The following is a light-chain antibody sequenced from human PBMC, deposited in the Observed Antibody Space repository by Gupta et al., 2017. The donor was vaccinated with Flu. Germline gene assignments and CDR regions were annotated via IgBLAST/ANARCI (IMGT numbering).Light chain of an antibody. J-gene: IGLJ3*02. V-gene: IGLV2-11*01. Sequence: GTSNDGGGFNYGSWYQQHPGKAPKLMIYDVSKRPAGVPDRFSGSKSGNTAALTISGLQTEDEADYDCCSYAGSSWVFGGGTKLTVL. CDR2: DVS. CDR1: SNDGGGFNY. CDR3: CSYAGSSWV.